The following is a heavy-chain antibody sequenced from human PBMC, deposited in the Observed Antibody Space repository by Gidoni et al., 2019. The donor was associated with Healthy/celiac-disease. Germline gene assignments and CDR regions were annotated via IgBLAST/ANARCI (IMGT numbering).Heavy chain of an antibody. J-gene: IGHJ6*02. CDR1: GFTVSRNN. V-gene: IGHV3-66*01. CDR3: ARSRAVAGYYYYGMDV. D-gene: IGHD6-19*01. Sequence: DVQLVESGGGLVQPGGSLIRTCAHSGFTVSRNNMRWVRQAPGKGREWVSGIYSGGSTDYADSVKGRFTISRDNSKNTLYLQMNSLRAEDTAVYYCARSRAVAGYYYYGMDVWGQGTTVTVSS. CDR2: IYSGGST.